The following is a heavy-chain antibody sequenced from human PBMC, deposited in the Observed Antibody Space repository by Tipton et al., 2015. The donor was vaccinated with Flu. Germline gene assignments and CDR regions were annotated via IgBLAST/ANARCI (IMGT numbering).Heavy chain of an antibody. Sequence: TLSLTCTVSGGSISSYYWSWIRQPPGKGLEWIGYIYYSGSTNYNPSLKSRVTISVDTSKNQFSRKLSSVTAADTAVYYCARDSHITGTTGAFDIWGQGTMVTVSS. CDR2: IYYSGST. D-gene: IGHD1-20*01. CDR1: GGSISSYY. CDR3: ARDSHITGTTGAFDI. J-gene: IGHJ3*02. V-gene: IGHV4-59*01.